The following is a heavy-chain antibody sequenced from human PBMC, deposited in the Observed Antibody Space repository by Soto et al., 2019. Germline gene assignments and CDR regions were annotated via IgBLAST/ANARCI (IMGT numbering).Heavy chain of an antibody. CDR2: ISYDGSNE. D-gene: IGHD2-2*01. CDR1: GFTFTNYG. Sequence: GGSLRLSCAGSGFTFTNYGLHWVRQAPGKGLEWVAAISYDGSNEYYADSVKGRFTISRDYSKKMLYLQMDSLRPEDTAVYYCAKDGAPLYCTRSSCHPAGAYWGQGTLVSVSS. CDR3: AKDGAPLYCTRSSCHPAGAY. V-gene: IGHV3-30*18. J-gene: IGHJ4*02.